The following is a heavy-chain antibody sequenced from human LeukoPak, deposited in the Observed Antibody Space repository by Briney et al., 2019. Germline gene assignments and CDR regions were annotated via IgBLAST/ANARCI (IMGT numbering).Heavy chain of an antibody. CDR3: VKDLSYESSGSGFDY. J-gene: IGHJ4*02. CDR1: GFTFEDYT. D-gene: IGHD3-22*01. Sequence: PGGSLSRSCAASGFTFEDYTMHWVRQAPGKTLEWVSLTNWHGRAYYRDSVKGRFTISRDNSKNALYLQMHTLRSEDTAFYYCVKDLSYESSGSGFDYWGQGTLVTLSS. CDR2: TNWHGRA. V-gene: IGHV3-43*01.